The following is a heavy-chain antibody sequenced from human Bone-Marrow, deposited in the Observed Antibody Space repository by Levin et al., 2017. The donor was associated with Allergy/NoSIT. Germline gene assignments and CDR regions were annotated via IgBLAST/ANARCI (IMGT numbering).Heavy chain of an antibody. CDR2: ISPISETP. J-gene: IGHJ5*02. D-gene: IGHD3-16*02. CDR3: ARVYRFFDL. Sequence: SVKVSCKAPEDTFSSYAVSWVRQAPGQGLEWMGAISPISETPTYAQALQGRVTITADKSTSISYMELNSLTYDDTAVYYCARVYRFFDLWGQGTLVTVSS. CDR1: EDTFSSYA. V-gene: IGHV1-69*06.